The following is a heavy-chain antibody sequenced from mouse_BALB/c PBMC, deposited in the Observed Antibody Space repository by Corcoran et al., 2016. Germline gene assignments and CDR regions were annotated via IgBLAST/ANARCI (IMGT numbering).Heavy chain of an antibody. CDR2: IWWYDEK. J-gene: IGHJ4*01. CDR1: GFSLSTSGMG. D-gene: IGHD2-1*01. CDR3: SRRNGNYDYAMDY. V-gene: IGHV8-12*01. Sequence: QVTQKESGPGILKPSQTLSLTCSFSGFSLSTSGMGVGWIRKPSGKGLEWLAHIWWYDEKHYNPSLKSQLTISKDISRNQVFLKITSVDTADSATIYCSRRNGNYDYAMDYWGQGTSVTVSS.